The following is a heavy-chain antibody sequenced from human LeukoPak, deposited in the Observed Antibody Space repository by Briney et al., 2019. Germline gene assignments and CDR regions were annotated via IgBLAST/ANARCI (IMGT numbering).Heavy chain of an antibody. CDR3: AKGGRYCSSTSCYGSH. V-gene: IGHV3-23*01. Sequence: PGGSLRLSCAASGFTFSTYAMSWVRQAPGKGLEWVSAIGGSGGSTYYADSVKGRFTISKDNSKNTLYLQMNSLRAEDTAVYYCAKGGRYCSSTSCYGSHWGQGTLVTVSS. CDR2: IGGSGGST. J-gene: IGHJ4*02. CDR1: GFTFSTYA. D-gene: IGHD2-2*01.